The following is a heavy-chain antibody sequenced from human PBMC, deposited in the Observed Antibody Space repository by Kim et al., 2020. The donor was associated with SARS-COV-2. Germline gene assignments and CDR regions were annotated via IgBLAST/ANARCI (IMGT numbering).Heavy chain of an antibody. Sequence: AQKFQGRVTMTRDTSTSTVYMELSSLRSEDTAVYYCARDRARAAADEFDYWGQGTLVTVSS. D-gene: IGHD6-13*01. V-gene: IGHV1-46*01. CDR3: ARDRARAAADEFDY. J-gene: IGHJ4*02.